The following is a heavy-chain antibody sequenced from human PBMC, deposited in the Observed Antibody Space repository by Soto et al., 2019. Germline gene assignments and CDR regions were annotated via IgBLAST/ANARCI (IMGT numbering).Heavy chain of an antibody. CDR3: AREPRTSLYDYVWGSYPQGFDS. J-gene: IGHJ5*01. Sequence: SETLSLTCTVSGGSLSSSGGSINSSFWSWIRQSPGKGLEWIGYVSHRGSTNYNPSLKSRVTISKDTSKSQFSLKLSSVTAADTAVYYCAREPRTSLYDYVWGSYPQGFDSLG. V-gene: IGHV4-61*01. CDR1: GGSLSSSGGSINSSF. CDR2: VSHRGST. D-gene: IGHD3-16*02.